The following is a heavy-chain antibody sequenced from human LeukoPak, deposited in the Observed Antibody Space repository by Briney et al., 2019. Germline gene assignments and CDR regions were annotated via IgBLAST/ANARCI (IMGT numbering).Heavy chain of an antibody. D-gene: IGHD6-6*01. CDR2: ISSSGSTI. Sequence: GGSLRLSCAASGFTLSDYYMSWIRQAPGKGLEWVSYISSSGSTIYYADSVKGRFTISRDNSKNTLYLQMNSLRAEDTAVYYCAKGASSSPLYYYYGMDVWGQGTTVTVSS. CDR1: GFTLSDYY. V-gene: IGHV3-11*01. CDR3: AKGASSSPLYYYYGMDV. J-gene: IGHJ6*02.